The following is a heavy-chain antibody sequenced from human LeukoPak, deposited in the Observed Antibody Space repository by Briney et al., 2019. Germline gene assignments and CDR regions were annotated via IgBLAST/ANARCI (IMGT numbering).Heavy chain of an antibody. CDR3: ARVRAATPDY. V-gene: IGHV3-53*01. D-gene: IGHD2-2*01. CDR1: GFTFSSYW. CDR2: ICSGGST. Sequence: GVSLRPSCAASGFTFSSYWMHWVRQAPGKGLEWVSVICSGGSTYYADSVKGRFTISRDNSKNTLYLQMNSLRAEDTAVYYCARVRAATPDYWGQGTLVTVSS. J-gene: IGHJ4*02.